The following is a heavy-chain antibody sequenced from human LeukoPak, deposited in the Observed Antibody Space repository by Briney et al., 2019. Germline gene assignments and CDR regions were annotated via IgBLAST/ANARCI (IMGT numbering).Heavy chain of an antibody. J-gene: IGHJ4*02. Sequence: GRSLRLSCAASGFTFSSYGMHWVRQAPGKGLEWVAVIWYDGSNKYYADSVKGRLTISRDNSKNTLYLQMNSLRAEDTAVYYCARDEAYGSGSYSPSATFDYWGQGTLVTVSS. CDR1: GFTFSSYG. CDR3: ARDEAYGSGSYSPSATFDY. D-gene: IGHD3-10*01. V-gene: IGHV3-33*01. CDR2: IWYDGSNK.